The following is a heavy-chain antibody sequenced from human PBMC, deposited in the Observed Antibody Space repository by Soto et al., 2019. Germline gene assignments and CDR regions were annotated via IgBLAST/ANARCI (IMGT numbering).Heavy chain of an antibody. D-gene: IGHD5-12*01. J-gene: IGHJ6*02. Sequence: GESLKISFAASGFTFGTYAMNWVRQAPGKGLEWVSTITDVGDPTYYADSVKGRFTISRDNSKNTLFLQMNSLRAEDTARYYCAKDRDIAYHLEGGFYYSGMDVWGQGTTVTVSS. CDR3: AKDRDIAYHLEGGFYYSGMDV. V-gene: IGHV3-23*01. CDR2: ITDVGDPT. CDR1: GFTFGTYA.